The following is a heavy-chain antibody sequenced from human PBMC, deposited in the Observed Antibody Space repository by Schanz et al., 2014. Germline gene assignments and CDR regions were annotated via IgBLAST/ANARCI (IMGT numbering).Heavy chain of an antibody. J-gene: IGHJ3*01. CDR2: ISSSSSTI. Sequence: EVQLLESGGRLVQPGGSLRLSCTVSGFTVNNYAMNWVRQAPGRGLEWVSYISSSSSTIYYADSVKGRFTISRDNAKNSLYLQMNSLRAEDTGVYYCARGREVVAKIFDVWGQGTMVTVSS. V-gene: IGHV3-48*01. D-gene: IGHD3-22*01. CDR3: ARGREVVAKIFDV. CDR1: GFTVNNYA.